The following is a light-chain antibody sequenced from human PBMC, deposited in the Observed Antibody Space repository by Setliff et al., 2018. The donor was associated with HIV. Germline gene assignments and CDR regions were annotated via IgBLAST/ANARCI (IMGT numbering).Light chain of an antibody. V-gene: IGLV1-44*01. J-gene: IGLJ1*01. Sequence: QSALAQPPSASGTPGQRVTISCSGSFSNIGRNTINWYQQLPGTAPKLLIFANFQRPSGVPDRFSGAKSSTSASLAISGLQSEDEADYFCAAWDDNLNGYVFGPGTKVTVL. CDR2: ANF. CDR1: FSNIGRNT. CDR3: AAWDDNLNGYV.